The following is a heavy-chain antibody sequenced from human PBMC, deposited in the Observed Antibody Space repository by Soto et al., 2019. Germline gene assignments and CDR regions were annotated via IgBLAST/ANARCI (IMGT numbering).Heavy chain of an antibody. J-gene: IGHJ6*02. V-gene: IGHV1-69*01. CDR2: IIPIFGTA. D-gene: IGHD3-3*01. Sequence: VKVSCKASGGTFSSYAISWVRQAPGQGLEWMGGIIPIFGTANYAQKFQGRVTITADESTSTAYRELSSLRSEDTAVYYCARLVATICGVSAYCFNGMDVWGQGATVTVSS. CDR1: GGTFSSYA. CDR3: ARLVATICGVSAYCFNGMDV.